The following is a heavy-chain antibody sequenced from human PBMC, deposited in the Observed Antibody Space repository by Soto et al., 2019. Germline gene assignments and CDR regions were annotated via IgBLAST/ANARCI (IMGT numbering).Heavy chain of an antibody. CDR2: ISYDGSNK. CDR1: GFTFSSYG. CDR3: AKGDYYYDSSGYLPAFDY. D-gene: IGHD3-22*01. J-gene: IGHJ4*02. V-gene: IGHV3-30*18. Sequence: GGSLRLSCAASGFTFSSYGMHWVRQAPGKGLEWVAVISYDGSNKYYADSVKGRFTISRDNSKNTLYLQMNSLRAEDTAVYYCAKGDYYYDSSGYLPAFDYWGQGTLVTVSS.